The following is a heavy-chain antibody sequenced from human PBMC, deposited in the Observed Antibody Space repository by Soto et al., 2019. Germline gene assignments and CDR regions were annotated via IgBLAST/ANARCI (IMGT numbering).Heavy chain of an antibody. V-gene: IGHV6-1*01. J-gene: IGHJ3*02. CDR2: TYYRSQWNS. CDR3: VRGRVTAFDI. CDR1: GDSLSGTDVA. Sequence: SQTLSLTCAFSGDSLSGTDVAWNVIRQSPWRGLEWLGRTYYRSQWNSHYAVSVQSRISIDPDTSKNHFSLQLDSVAPEDTAVYYCVRGRVTAFDIWAQGTMVTVSS. D-gene: IGHD2-21*02.